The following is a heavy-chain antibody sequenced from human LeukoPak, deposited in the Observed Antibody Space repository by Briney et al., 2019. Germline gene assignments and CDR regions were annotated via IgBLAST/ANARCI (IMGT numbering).Heavy chain of an antibody. D-gene: IGHD2-21*02. CDR3: AKTKYCGGDCYSWYFDY. CDR2: ISGSGSNT. J-gene: IGHJ4*02. CDR1: GFTFSSYG. V-gene: IGHV3-23*01. Sequence: PGGSLRLSCAGSGFTFSSYGMSWVRQAPGKGLEWVSAISGSGSNTHYADSVKGRFTISRDNSKNTLYLQMNSLRAEDTAVYYCAKTKYCGGDCYSWYFDYWGQETLVTVSS.